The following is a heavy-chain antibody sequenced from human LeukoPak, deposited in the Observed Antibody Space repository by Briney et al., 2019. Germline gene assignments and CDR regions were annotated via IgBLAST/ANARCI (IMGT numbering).Heavy chain of an antibody. J-gene: IGHJ5*02. CDR1: GYTFTGYY. V-gene: IGHV1-2*02. CDR3: ARVVAATGTNWFDP. CDR2: INPNSGDT. Sequence: ASVKVSCKASGYTFTGYYINWVRQAPGQGLEWMGWINPNSGDTNSAQKFQGRVTMTRDTSISTAYMELSRLRSDDTALYYCARVVAATGTNWFDPWGQGTLVTVSS. D-gene: IGHD6-13*01.